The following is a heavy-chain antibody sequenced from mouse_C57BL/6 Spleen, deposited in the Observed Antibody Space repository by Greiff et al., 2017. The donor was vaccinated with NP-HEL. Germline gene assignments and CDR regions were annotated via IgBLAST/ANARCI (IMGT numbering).Heavy chain of an antibody. CDR3: ARGGLRRRDWYFDV. V-gene: IGHV3-6*01. CDR2: ISYDGSN. CDR1: GYSITSGYY. J-gene: IGHJ1*03. D-gene: IGHD2-2*01. Sequence: VQLKESGPGLVKPSQSLSLTCSVTGYSITSGYYWNWIRQFPGNKLEWMGYISYDGSNNYNPSLKNRISITRDTSKNQFFLKLNSVTTEDTATYYCARGGLRRRDWYFDVWGTGTTVTVSS.